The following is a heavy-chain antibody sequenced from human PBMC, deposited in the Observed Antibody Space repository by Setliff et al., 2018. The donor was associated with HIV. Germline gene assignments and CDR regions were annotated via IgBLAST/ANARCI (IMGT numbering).Heavy chain of an antibody. V-gene: IGHV3-30*02. Sequence: GGSLRLSRAVSGFTFISYGMYWVRQAPGKGLEWVAFIRDDGSYRYCVDSVKGRFTISRDNSKNTMFLQMNSLRVEDTAIYYCAKMHTAMDPDTFDIWGQGTMVTVSS. CDR1: GFTFISYG. D-gene: IGHD5-18*01. J-gene: IGHJ3*02. CDR3: AKMHTAMDPDTFDI. CDR2: IRDDGSYR.